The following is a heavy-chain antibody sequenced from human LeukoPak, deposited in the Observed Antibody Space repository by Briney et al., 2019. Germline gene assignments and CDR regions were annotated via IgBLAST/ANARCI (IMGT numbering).Heavy chain of an antibody. Sequence: SVKVSCKASGGTFSSYAISWVRQAPGQGLEWMGRIIPILGIANYAQKFQGRVTITADKSTSTAYMELSSLRSEDTAVYYCARVSMGVVVVPVLNWFAPGGRGPLVTVSS. D-gene: IGHD2-2*01. CDR3: ARVSMGVVVVPVLNWFAP. CDR1: GGTFSSYA. J-gene: IGHJ5*02. V-gene: IGHV1-69*04. CDR2: IIPILGIA.